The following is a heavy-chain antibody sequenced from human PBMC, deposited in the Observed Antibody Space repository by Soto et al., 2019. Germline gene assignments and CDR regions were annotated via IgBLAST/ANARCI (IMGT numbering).Heavy chain of an antibody. Sequence: EVQLVESGGGLVQPGGSLRLSCAASGFTLTNYEMHWVRQAPGKGLEFVSGISSNGGSTYYADSVKGRFTISRDNSKNTLSVQMGSLRPEDTAVYYCARLTTITQFFNYWGQGTLVTVSS. CDR1: GFTLTNYE. CDR3: ARLTTITQFFNY. J-gene: IGHJ4*02. D-gene: IGHD4-4*01. V-gene: IGHV3-64*07. CDR2: ISSNGGST.